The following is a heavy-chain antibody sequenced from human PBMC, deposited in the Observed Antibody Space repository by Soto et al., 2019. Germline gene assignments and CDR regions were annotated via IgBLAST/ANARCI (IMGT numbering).Heavy chain of an antibody. V-gene: IGHV4-61*08. J-gene: IGHJ4*02. Sequence: SETLSLTCTVSGGSISSGGYYWSWIRQPPGKGLEWIGYIYYSGSANYNPSLKSRVTISVDTSKNQFSLKLSSVTAADTAVYYCARAGAATLSDYWGQGALVTVSS. CDR2: IYYSGSA. CDR1: GGSISSGGYY. D-gene: IGHD2-15*01. CDR3: ARAGAATLSDY.